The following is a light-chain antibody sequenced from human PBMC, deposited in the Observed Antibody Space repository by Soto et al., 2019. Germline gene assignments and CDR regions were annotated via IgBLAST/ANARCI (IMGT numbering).Light chain of an antibody. J-gene: IGKJ4*01. Sequence: DLQMTQSPSSLSASVGDRVTITCQASQDISHYLNWYQQKPGKAPKLLIYDASNLETGVPSRFSGSGSGTDLTFTISSLQPEDIATYYCQQYERLPLTFGGGTKVEIK. CDR2: DAS. CDR1: QDISHY. V-gene: IGKV1-33*01. CDR3: QQYERLPLT.